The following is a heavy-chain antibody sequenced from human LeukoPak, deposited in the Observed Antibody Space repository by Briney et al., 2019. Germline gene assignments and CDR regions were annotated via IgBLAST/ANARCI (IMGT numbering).Heavy chain of an antibody. J-gene: IGHJ1*01. CDR2: IYYSGST. CDR3: ARVDGDYEEYFQH. CDR1: GGSISSYY. V-gene: IGHV4-59*01. D-gene: IGHD4-17*01. Sequence: SETLSLTCTVSGGSISSYYWSWIRQPPGKGLEWIGYIYYSGSTNYNPSLKSRVTISVDTSKNQFSLKLSSVTAADTAVYYCARVDGDYEEYFQHWGQGTLVTVSS.